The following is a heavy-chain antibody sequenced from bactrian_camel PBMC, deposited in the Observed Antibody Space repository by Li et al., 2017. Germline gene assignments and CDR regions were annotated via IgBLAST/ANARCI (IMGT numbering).Heavy chain of an antibody. Sequence: HVQLVESGGGSVQAGGSLRLSCTHSGYTSSRHCMGWFRQAPGKEREGVATIASNGRTEVADSVKGLFTISRDNAKNTLYLQMNSLKTEDTAVYYCATDYGLGSFGYWGQGTQVTVS. CDR3: ATDYGLGSFGY. CDR1: GYTSSRHC. D-gene: IGHD5*01. CDR2: IASNGRT. V-gene: IGHV3S53*01. J-gene: IGHJ6*01.